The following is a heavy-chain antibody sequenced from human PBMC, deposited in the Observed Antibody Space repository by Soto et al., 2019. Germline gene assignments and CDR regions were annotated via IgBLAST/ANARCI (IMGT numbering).Heavy chain of an antibody. CDR1: GFTLRDYW. CDR2: IKQDGSEI. V-gene: IGHV3-7*01. D-gene: IGHD3-16*01. J-gene: IGHJ3*02. CDR3: LINTSAFDI. Sequence: EVQLVESGGGLVQPGGSLRLSCAASGFTLRDYWMSWVRQAPGKGLEWVANIKQDGSEIYYVDSVEGRFTISRDNAKNSLFLQMNSLRAEDTAVYYCLINTSAFDIWGQGTLVTVSS.